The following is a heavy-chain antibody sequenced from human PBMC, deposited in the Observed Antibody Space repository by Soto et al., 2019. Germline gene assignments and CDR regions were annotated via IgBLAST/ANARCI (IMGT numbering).Heavy chain of an antibody. Sequence: QVHLVQSGAEVKKPGASVYVSCKASGYTFTDYYVHWVRQAPGQGLEWMGWINPNVGGTNYARKFQGRLTITRDTSISAVYMQLTMLGPDDTARYYCARGGREVPRIPYDTWGQGTLVTVSS. CDR3: ARGGREVPRIPYDT. J-gene: IGHJ5*02. CDR1: GYTFTDYY. D-gene: IGHD3-16*01. CDR2: INPNVGGT. V-gene: IGHV1-2*02.